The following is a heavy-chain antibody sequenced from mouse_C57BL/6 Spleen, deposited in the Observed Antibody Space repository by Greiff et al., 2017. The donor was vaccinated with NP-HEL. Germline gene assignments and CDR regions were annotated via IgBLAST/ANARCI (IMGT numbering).Heavy chain of an antibody. CDR2: ISSGSSTI. CDR3: ARETPVVATGYFDV. J-gene: IGHJ1*03. V-gene: IGHV5-17*01. CDR1: GFTFSDYG. D-gene: IGHD1-1*01. Sequence: EVKLMESGGGLVKPGGSLKLSCAASGFTFSDYGLHWVRQAPEKGLEWVAYISSGSSTIYYADTVKGRFTISRDNAKNTLFLQMTSLRSEDTAMYYCARETPVVATGYFDVWGTGTTVTVSS.